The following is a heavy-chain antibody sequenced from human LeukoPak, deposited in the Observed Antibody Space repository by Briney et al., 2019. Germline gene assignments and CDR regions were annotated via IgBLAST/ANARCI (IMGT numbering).Heavy chain of an antibody. J-gene: IGHJ4*02. V-gene: IGHV3-30*02. CDR1: GFTFTDYG. CDR3: AKDPFQYSSGYYHYFTY. Sequence: GGSLRLSCAASGFTFTDYGMHWVRQTPGKGLEWVAFIRHDESNKYYADSVRGRFTISRDNSKNTLYLQMDSLRAEDTAVYYCAKDPFQYSSGYYHYFTYWGQGTLVTVSS. D-gene: IGHD3-22*01. CDR2: IRHDESNK.